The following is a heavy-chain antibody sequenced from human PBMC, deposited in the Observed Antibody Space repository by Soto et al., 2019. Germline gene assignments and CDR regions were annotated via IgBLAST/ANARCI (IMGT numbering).Heavy chain of an antibody. CDR1: GFTVSSNY. V-gene: IGHV3-53*01. CDR2: IYSGGST. CDR3: ARDRVESGYPEYFQH. J-gene: IGHJ1*01. D-gene: IGHD3-22*01. Sequence: EVQLVESGGGLIQPGGSLRLSCAASGFTVSSNYMSWVRQAPGKGLEWVSVIYSGGSTYYADSVKGRFTISRAKSKTTLYLQMNSLRAEDTAVYFCARDRVESGYPEYFQHWCQGTLVTVSS.